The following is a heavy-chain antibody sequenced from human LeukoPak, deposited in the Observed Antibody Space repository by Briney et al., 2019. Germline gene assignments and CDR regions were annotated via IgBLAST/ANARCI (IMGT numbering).Heavy chain of an antibody. Sequence: GGSLRLSCAASGFTFSSYSMNWVRQAPGKGLEWVSYISSSGNAVNYAGSVKGRFTISRDNAKSSLYLQMDSLRAEDTAVYYCARDRSAPRTYFDYWGQGALVTVSS. D-gene: IGHD6-6*01. V-gene: IGHV3-48*04. CDR1: GFTFSSYS. J-gene: IGHJ4*02. CDR2: ISSSGNAV. CDR3: ARDRSAPRTYFDY.